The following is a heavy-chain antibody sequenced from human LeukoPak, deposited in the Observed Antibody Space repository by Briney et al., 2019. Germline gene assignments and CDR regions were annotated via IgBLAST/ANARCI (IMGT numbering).Heavy chain of an antibody. J-gene: IGHJ5*02. Sequence: GGSLRLSCAASGFTFSSYGMHWVRQAPGKGLEWVAFIRYDGSNKYYADSVKGRFTISRDNSKNTLYLQMNSLRSEDTAVYYCARDPIAYCGGDCPWGQGTLVTVSS. D-gene: IGHD2-21*01. CDR1: GFTFSSYG. CDR3: ARDPIAYCGGDCP. V-gene: IGHV3-30*02. CDR2: IRYDGSNK.